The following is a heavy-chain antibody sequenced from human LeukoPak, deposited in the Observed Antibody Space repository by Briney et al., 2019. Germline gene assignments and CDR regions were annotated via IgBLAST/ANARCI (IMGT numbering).Heavy chain of an antibody. CDR3: AKGRIAPDD. CDR1: GFTFSSHA. Sequence: GGSLRLSCVASGFTFSSHAMCWVRQAPGKGLEWVASIDISGGSTYYEDSVQGRFTISRDNSKNTLYLEMNSLRVEDTALYYCAKGRIAPDDWGQGTLVTVSS. D-gene: IGHD2-21*01. J-gene: IGHJ4*02. CDR2: IDISGGST. V-gene: IGHV3-23*01.